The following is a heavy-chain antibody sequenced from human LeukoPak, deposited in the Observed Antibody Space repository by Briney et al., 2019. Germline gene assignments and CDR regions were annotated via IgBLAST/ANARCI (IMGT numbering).Heavy chain of an antibody. Sequence: KSSETLSLTCAVYGGSFSGYYWSWIRQPPGKGLEWIGEINHSGSTNYNPSLKSRVTISVDRSKNQFSLKLSSVTAADTAVYYCARARRDGYNDYWGQGTLVTVSS. CDR1: GGSFSGYY. J-gene: IGHJ4*02. V-gene: IGHV4-34*01. D-gene: IGHD5-24*01. CDR3: ARARRDGYNDY. CDR2: INHSGST.